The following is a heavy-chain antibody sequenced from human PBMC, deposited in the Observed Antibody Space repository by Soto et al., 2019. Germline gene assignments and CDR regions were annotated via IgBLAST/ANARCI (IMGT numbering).Heavy chain of an antibody. CDR3: ASMPMVRGPSDY. CDR1: GFTFSTYW. CDR2: INGDGTTT. V-gene: IGHV3-74*02. Sequence: EVRLVESGGGLVQPGGSLRLSCAASGFTFSTYWMHWVRQAPGKGLVWVSRINGDGTTTQYAASVKGRFTISSDTAKNTLYLQMNTLRGYDTAMYYCASMPMVRGPSDYWGQGTLVTVAS. J-gene: IGHJ4*02. D-gene: IGHD3-10*01.